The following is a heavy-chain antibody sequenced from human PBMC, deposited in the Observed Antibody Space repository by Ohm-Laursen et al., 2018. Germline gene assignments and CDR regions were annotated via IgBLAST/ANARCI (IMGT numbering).Heavy chain of an antibody. CDR1: GFTFSSYS. CDR2: ISSSSSYI. CDR3: AKVASGGYYYFDY. D-gene: IGHD1-26*01. V-gene: IGHV3-21*04. J-gene: IGHJ4*02. Sequence: GSLRLSCTASGFTFSSYSMNWVRQAPGKGLEWVSPISSSSSYIYYADSVKGRFTISRDNAKNSLYLQMNSLRAEDTALYYCAKVASGGYYYFDYWGQGTLVTVSS.